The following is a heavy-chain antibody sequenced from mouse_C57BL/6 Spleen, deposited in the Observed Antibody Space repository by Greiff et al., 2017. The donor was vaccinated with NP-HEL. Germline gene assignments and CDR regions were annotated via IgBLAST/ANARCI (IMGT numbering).Heavy chain of an antibody. CDR3: ARHPGGFAY. CDR2: IYPGDGDT. Sequence: QVQLQQPGPELVKPGASVKISCKASGYAFSSSWMNWVKQRPGKGLEWIGRIYPGDGDTNYNGKFKGKATLTADKSSSTAYMQLSSLTSEDSAVYFCARHPGGFAYWGQGTLVTVSA. J-gene: IGHJ3*01. V-gene: IGHV1-82*01. CDR1: GYAFSSSW.